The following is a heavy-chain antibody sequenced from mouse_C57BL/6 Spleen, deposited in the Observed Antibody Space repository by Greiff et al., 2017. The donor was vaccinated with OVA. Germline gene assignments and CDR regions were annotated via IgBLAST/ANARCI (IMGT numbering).Heavy chain of an antibody. CDR3: MRHYEGYFDY. CDR2: IRSKSNNYAT. J-gene: IGHJ2*01. Sequence: EVQLVESGGGLVQPKGSLKLSCAASGFSFNTYAMNWVRQAPGKGLEWVARIRSKSNNYATYYADSVKDRFTSSRDDSESMLYLQMNNLKTEDTAMYYCMRHYEGYFDYWGQGTTLTVSS. D-gene: IGHD2-12*01. V-gene: IGHV10-1*01. CDR1: GFSFNTYA.